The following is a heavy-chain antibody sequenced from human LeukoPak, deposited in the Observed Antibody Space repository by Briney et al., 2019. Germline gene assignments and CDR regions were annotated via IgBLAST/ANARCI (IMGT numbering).Heavy chain of an antibody. CDR1: GFNFRAYW. V-gene: IGHV3-15*01. CDR3: TSVGFGPYYFDN. Sequence: GGSLRLSCTTSGFNFRAYWMGWVRQAPGKGLEWVGRIKSKTDGGTTDYAAPVKGRFTISRDDSKNTLYLQMNSLKTEDTAVYYCTSVGFGPYYFDNWGQGTLVTVSS. J-gene: IGHJ4*02. CDR2: IKSKTDGGTT. D-gene: IGHD3-10*01.